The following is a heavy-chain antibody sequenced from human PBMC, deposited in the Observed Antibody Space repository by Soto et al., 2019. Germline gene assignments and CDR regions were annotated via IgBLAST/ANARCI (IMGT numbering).Heavy chain of an antibody. CDR1: GYTFTSYA. Sequence: QVQLVQSGAEEKKPGASVKVSCKASGYTFTSYAMHWVRQAPGQRLEWMGWINAGNGNTKYSQKFQGRVTITRDTSASTASLGLTSLRSEATVVYYCATSIVVATALDYWGPGTLVTVSS. CDR2: INAGNGNT. D-gene: IGHD2-21*02. CDR3: ATSIVVATALDY. V-gene: IGHV1-3*05. J-gene: IGHJ4*02.